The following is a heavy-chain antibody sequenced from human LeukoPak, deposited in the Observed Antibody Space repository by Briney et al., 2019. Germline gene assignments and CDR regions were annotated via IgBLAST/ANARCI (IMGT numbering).Heavy chain of an antibody. CDR2: ISGSGGST. CDR3: AKDGTGSWGMDV. J-gene: IGHJ6*02. V-gene: IGHV3-23*01. CDR1: GFTFSSYA. Sequence: GGSLRLSCAASGFTFSSYAMSWVRQAPGKGLEWVSAISGSGGSTYYADSMKGRFTISRDNSKNTLYLQMNSLRAEDTAVYYCAKDGTGSWGMDVWGQGTTVTVSS. D-gene: IGHD1-14*01.